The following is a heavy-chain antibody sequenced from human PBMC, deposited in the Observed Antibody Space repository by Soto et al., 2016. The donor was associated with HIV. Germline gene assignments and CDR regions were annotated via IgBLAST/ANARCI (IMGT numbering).Heavy chain of an antibody. J-gene: IGHJ3*02. CDR3: AREFPLRYFDWLSREANDAFDI. Sequence: EVQLVESGGGLVQPGGSLRLSCAASGFTVSSNYMSWVRQAPGKGLEWVSVIYSGGSTYYADSVKGRFTISRDNSKNTLYLQMNSLRAEDTAVYYCAREFPLRYFDWLSREANDAFDIWGQGTMVTVSS. CDR2: IYSGGST. CDR1: GFTVSSNY. V-gene: IGHV3-66*01. D-gene: IGHD3-9*01.